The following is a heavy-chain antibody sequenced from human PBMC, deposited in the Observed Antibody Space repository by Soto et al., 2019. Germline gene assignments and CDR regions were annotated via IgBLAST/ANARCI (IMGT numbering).Heavy chain of an antibody. CDR2: FDPEDGET. J-gene: IGHJ4*02. CDR1: GYTLAELS. V-gene: IGHV1-24*01. D-gene: IGHD5-12*01. Sequence: ASVKVSCKVSGYTLAELSMHWVRQAPGKGLEWMGGFDPEDGETIYAQKFQGRVTMTEDASTGTAYMELSSLRSEDTAVYYCARPSVEMATITSFDYWGQGTLVTVSS. CDR3: ARPSVEMATITSFDY.